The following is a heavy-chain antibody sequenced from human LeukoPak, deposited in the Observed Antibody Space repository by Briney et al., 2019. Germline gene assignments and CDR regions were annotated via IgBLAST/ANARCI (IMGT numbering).Heavy chain of an antibody. CDR2: IIPIFGTA. V-gene: IGHV1-69*13. CDR1: GGTFSSYA. J-gene: IGHJ4*02. D-gene: IGHD6-13*01. Sequence: ASVKVSCKASGGTFSSYAISWVRQAPGQGLEWMGGIIPIFGTANYAQKFQGRVTITADESTSTAYMELSSLRFEDTAVYYCARGGSSWTPYYFDYWGQGTLVTVSS. CDR3: ARGGSSWTPYYFDY.